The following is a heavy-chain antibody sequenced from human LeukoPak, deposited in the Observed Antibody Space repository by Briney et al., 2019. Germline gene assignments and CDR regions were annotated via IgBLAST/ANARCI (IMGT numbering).Heavy chain of an antibody. D-gene: IGHD4-11*01. CDR2: INHSGST. J-gene: IGHJ2*01. CDR1: GFTFSNAW. Sequence: GSLRLSCAASGFTFSNAWMNWVRRAPGKGLEWIGEINHSGSTNYNPSLKSRVTISVDTSKNQFSLKLSSVTAADTAVYYCARDLTTTDWYFDLWGRGTLVTVSS. V-gene: IGHV4-34*01. CDR3: ARDLTTTDWYFDL.